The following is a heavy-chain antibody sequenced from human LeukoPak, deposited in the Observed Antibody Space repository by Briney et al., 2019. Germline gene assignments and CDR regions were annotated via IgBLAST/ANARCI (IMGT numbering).Heavy chain of an antibody. J-gene: IGHJ6*02. V-gene: IGHV3-30-3*01. D-gene: IGHD3-10*01. CDR1: GFTFSSYV. CDR3: AKDYYGSGSSSCGMDV. Sequence: GRSLRLSCAASGFTFSSYVIHWVRQAPGKGLEWVAMISYDGSNKYYADSVKGRLTISRDNSKNTLYLQMNSLKTEDTAVYYCAKDYYGSGSSSCGMDVWGQGTTVTVSS. CDR2: ISYDGSNK.